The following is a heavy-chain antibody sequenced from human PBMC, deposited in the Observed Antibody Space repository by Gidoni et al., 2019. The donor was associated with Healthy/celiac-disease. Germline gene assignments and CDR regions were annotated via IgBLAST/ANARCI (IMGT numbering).Heavy chain of an antibody. Sequence: EVPLVASGGGLVQPGGSLKRSCAAPGSTFSAPAMHWGRQASGKGLEGVGRIRSKANSYATEHAATVKGRFTISRDDSKNTAYLQMSSLKSEDTAVYYCTRHGGHYGSGSYWFDPWGQGTLVTVSS. CDR1: GSTFSAPA. CDR2: IRSKANSYAT. D-gene: IGHD3-10*01. V-gene: IGHV3-73*01. CDR3: TRHGGHYGSGSYWFDP. J-gene: IGHJ5*02.